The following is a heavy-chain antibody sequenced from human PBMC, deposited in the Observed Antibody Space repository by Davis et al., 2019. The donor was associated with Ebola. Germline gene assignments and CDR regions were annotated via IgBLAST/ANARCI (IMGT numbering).Heavy chain of an antibody. Sequence: SETLSLTCTVSGGSTSSYHWSWIRQPPGKGLEWIGYIYYSGSPNYHPSLKSRVTISVDTSKNQFSLKLSSVTAADTAVYYCARRTRSAMSTIFHDAFDIWGQGTMVTVSS. D-gene: IGHD5/OR15-5a*01. V-gene: IGHV4-59*08. CDR3: ARRTRSAMSTIFHDAFDI. CDR2: IYYSGSP. J-gene: IGHJ3*02. CDR1: GGSTSSYH.